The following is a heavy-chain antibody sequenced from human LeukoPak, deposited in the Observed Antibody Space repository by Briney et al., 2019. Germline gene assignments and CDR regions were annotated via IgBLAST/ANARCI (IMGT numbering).Heavy chain of an antibody. V-gene: IGHV3-23*01. Sequence: GGSLRLSCAASGFTFATYVMTWVRQAPGKGLEWVSSVGGDGRVTYYADSVKGRFTISRDNSKDTIFLQMNSLRVEDTAVYYCAKGISADGYNFERGADYWGQGAQVIVSS. J-gene: IGHJ4*02. CDR1: GFTFATYV. D-gene: IGHD5-24*01. CDR2: VGGDGRVT. CDR3: AKGISADGYNFERGADY.